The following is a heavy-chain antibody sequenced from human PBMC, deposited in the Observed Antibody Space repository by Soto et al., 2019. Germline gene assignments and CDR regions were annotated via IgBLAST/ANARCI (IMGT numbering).Heavy chain of an antibody. J-gene: IGHJ3*01. CDR2: IYPGDSDT. CDR1: GYSFTSYW. Sequence: GDSLKISCEGSGYSFTSYWIGWVRQMPGKGLEWMGIIYPGDSDTRYSPSFQGQATISAGTSISPAYLQSSSLNAPDTALYSCASNRPNDDFGSWGKETMVTVSS. V-gene: IGHV5-51*01. D-gene: IGHD3-3*01. CDR3: ASNRPNDDFGS.